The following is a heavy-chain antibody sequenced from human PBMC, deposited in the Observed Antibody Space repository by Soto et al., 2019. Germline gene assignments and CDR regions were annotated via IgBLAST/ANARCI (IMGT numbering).Heavy chain of an antibody. J-gene: IGHJ5*02. CDR1: GFTFSDYH. V-gene: IGHV3-11*01. D-gene: IGHD3-3*01. CDR3: ARDSLLAILDHPQRRWGNWFDP. CDR2: ISSSGSTI. Sequence: PGGSLRLSCAASGFTFSDYHMSWIRQAPGKGLEWASYISSSGSTIYYADSVKGRFTISRDNAKNSLYLQMNSLRAEDTAVYYCARDSLLAILDHPQRRWGNWFDPWGQGTLVTVSS.